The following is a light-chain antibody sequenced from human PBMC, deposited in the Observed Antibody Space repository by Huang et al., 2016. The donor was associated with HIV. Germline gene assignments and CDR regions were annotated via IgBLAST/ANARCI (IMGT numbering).Light chain of an antibody. CDR2: GAS. J-gene: IGKJ1*01. CDR3: QQSYDART. CDR1: QSISSH. V-gene: IGKV1-39*01. Sequence: DIQMTQSPSSLSASIGDRVTITCRASQSISSHLNWYQQKPGKAPKLLIYGASKLQTGVPSRFSGSGSGTDFTIAISSLQPEDFATYYCQQSYDARTFGQGTKVEI.